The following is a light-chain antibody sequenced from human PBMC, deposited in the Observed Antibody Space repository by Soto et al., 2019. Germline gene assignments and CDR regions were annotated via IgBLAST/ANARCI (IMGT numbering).Light chain of an antibody. CDR1: SSNIGSNT. V-gene: IGLV1-44*01. CDR3: AAWDDSLNGSV. J-gene: IGLJ2*01. Sequence: QSVLTQPPSASGTPGQRVTISCSGSSSNIGSNTVNWYQQHPGTAPKLLIYSNNQRPSGVPDRFSGSKSGTSASLSIRGLQSEDEADYYCAAWDDSLNGSVFGGGTKVTVL. CDR2: SNN.